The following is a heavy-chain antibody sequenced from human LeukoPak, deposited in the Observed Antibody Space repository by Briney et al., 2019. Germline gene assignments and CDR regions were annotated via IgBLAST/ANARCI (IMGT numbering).Heavy chain of an antibody. CDR3: ARSKLDYYYNYMDV. CDR2: IYTSGST. V-gene: IGHV4-4*07. CDR1: GGSISSYY. J-gene: IGHJ6*03. Sequence: PSGTLSLTCTVSGGSISSYYWSWIRQPAGKGLEWIGRIYTSGSTNYNPSIKSRVTMSVDTSKNQFSPKLSSVTAADTAVYYCARSKLDYYYNYMDVWGKGTTVTIYS.